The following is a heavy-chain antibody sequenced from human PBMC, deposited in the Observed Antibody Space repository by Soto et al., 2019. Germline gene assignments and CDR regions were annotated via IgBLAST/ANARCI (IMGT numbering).Heavy chain of an antibody. J-gene: IGHJ4*02. Sequence: PGGSLRLSCAASGFTFSSYAMHWVRQAPGKGLEYVSAISSNGGSTYYANSVKGRFTISRDNSKNTLYLQMGSLRAEDMAVYYCARGLYYDFWSDRPPPGDYWGQGTLVTV. CDR3: ARGLYYDFWSDRPPPGDY. D-gene: IGHD3-3*01. CDR2: ISSNGGST. CDR1: GFTFSSYA. V-gene: IGHV3-64*01.